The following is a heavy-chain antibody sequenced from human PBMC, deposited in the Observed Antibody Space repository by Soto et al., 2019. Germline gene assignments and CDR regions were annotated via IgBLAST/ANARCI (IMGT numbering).Heavy chain of an antibody. CDR3: ASPLRVAARRPPVRYYYYGMDV. Sequence: QVQLVQSGAEVKKPGSSVKVSCKASGGTFSSDAISWVRQAPGQGLEWMGGIIPIFGTANYAQKFQGRVTITADESTSTAYMELSSLRSEDTAVYDCASPLRVAARRPPVRYYYYGMDVWGPGTTGPVSS. CDR2: IIPIFGTA. D-gene: IGHD6-6*01. J-gene: IGHJ6*02. V-gene: IGHV1-69*01. CDR1: GGTFSSDA.